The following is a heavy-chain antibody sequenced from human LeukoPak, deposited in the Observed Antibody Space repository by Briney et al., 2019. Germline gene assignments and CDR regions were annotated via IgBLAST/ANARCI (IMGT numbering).Heavy chain of an antibody. CDR2: IIPIFGTA. J-gene: IGHJ4*02. Sequence: SVKVSCKASGGTFSSYAISWVRQAPGQGLEWMGGIIPIFGTANYAQKFQGRVTITADESTSTAYMELSSLRSEDTAVYYCARVPDYDYGDYLPKDWGQGTLSPSPQ. CDR3: ARVPDYDYGDYLPKD. D-gene: IGHD4-17*01. V-gene: IGHV1-69*01. CDR1: GGTFSSYA.